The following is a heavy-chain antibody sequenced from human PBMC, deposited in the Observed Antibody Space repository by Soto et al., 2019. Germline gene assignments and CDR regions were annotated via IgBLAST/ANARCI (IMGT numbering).Heavy chain of an antibody. D-gene: IGHD3-16*01. V-gene: IGHV4-61*08. Sequence: QVQLQESGPGLVKSSETLSLTCTVSGGSVSSGDYYWSWIRQPPGKGLEWIGYIYYGGSTNHNPSLKSRVSISVDTSKNQFSLKLNSVTAADTAVYYCARIPVDTYMINGVDPWGQGTLVTVSS. CDR1: GGSVSSGDYY. CDR3: ARIPVDTYMINGVDP. J-gene: IGHJ5*02. CDR2: IYYGGST.